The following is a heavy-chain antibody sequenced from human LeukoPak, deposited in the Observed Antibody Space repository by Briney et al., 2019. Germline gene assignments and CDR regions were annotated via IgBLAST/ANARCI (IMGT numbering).Heavy chain of an antibody. J-gene: IGHJ5*02. CDR2: IYWDDDK. D-gene: IGHD6-19*01. Sequence: GSGPTLVKPTQTLTLTCTFSRFSLSTSGVGVGWIRQPPGKALEWLALIYWDDDKRYSPSLKSRLTITKDTSKNQVVLTMTNMDPVDTATYYCAHNLDVSRDIAVAPFDPWGQGTLVTVSS. V-gene: IGHV2-5*02. CDR1: RFSLSTSGVG. CDR3: AHNLDVSRDIAVAPFDP.